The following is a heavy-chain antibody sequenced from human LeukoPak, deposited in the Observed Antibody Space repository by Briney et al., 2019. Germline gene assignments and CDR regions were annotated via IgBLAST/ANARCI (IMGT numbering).Heavy chain of an antibody. CDR3: ARFSSSWYGVDV. V-gene: IGHV4-59*01. J-gene: IGHJ6*04. CDR1: GGSINSYF. CDR2: IYYSGST. D-gene: IGHD6-13*01. Sequence: PSETLSFTCTVSGGSINSYFWTWIRQPPGKGLEWIGYIYYSGSTNYNPSLKSRVTISVDTSKDHFSLKLSSVTAADTAVYYCARFSSSWYGVDVWGKGITVTVSS.